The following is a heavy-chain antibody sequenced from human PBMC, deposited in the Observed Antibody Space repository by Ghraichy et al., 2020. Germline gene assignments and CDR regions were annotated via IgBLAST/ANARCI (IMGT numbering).Heavy chain of an antibody. D-gene: IGHD2-2*01. Sequence: SQTLSLTCAVYGGSFSGYYWSWIRQPPGKGLEWIGEINHSGSTNYNPSLKSRVTISVDTSKNQFSLKLSSVTAADTAVYYCARVSIGYCSSTSCWGRYYYYYYGMDVWGQGTTVTVSS. V-gene: IGHV4-34*01. CDR2: INHSGST. J-gene: IGHJ6*02. CDR1: GGSFSGYY. CDR3: ARVSIGYCSSTSCWGRYYYYYYGMDV.